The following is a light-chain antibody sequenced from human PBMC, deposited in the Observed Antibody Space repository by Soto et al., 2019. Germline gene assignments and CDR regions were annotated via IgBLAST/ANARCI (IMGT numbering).Light chain of an antibody. Sequence: DIQVTQSPSSLSASVGDRVTITCQASQDITNQLNWYQHKPGKAPKLMICDSSDLEVWVPSRFGASRSGTSFTFTTNSLQPEDFATYYCQNHDGVPHFGPETRIDIK. CDR3: QNHDGVPH. V-gene: IGKV1-33*01. J-gene: IGKJ3*01. CDR2: DSS. CDR1: QDITNQ.